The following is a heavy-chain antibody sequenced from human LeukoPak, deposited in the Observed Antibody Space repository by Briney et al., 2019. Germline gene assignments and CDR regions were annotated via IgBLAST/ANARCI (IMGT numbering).Heavy chain of an antibody. CDR3: ARKSYDYVWGSYRQGYFDY. D-gene: IGHD3-16*02. V-gene: IGHV1-8*01. Sequence: GASVKVSCKASGYTFTSYDINWVRQATGQGLEWMGWMNPNSGNTGYAQKFQGRVTMTRNTSISTAYMELSSLRSEDTAVYYCARKSYDYVWGSYRQGYFDYWGQGTLVTVSS. CDR1: GYTFTSYD. CDR2: MNPNSGNT. J-gene: IGHJ4*02.